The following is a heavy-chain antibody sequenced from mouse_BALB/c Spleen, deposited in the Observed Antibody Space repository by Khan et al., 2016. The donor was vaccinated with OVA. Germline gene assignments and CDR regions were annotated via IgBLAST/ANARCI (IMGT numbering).Heavy chain of an antibody. CDR2: ISTYYGDA. V-gene: IGHV1S137*01. CDR3: AREGGNSRVAY. Sequence: QVQLQQSGAELVRPGVSVKISCKGSGYTFTDYAMHWVKQSHAKSLEWIGVISTYYGDADYNQKFKGKATMTVDTSSSTAYMVLARLTSEASASYYCAREGGNSRVAYWGQGTLVTVSA. CDR1: GYTFTDYA. J-gene: IGHJ3*01. D-gene: IGHD2-1*01.